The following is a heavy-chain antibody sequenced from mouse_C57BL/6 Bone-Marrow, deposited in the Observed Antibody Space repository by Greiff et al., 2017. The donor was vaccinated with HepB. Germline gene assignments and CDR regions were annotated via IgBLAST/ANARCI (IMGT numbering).Heavy chain of an antibody. CDR3: ARRGYGYDAY. CDR2: INPNNGGS. J-gene: IGHJ3*01. V-gene: IGHV1-26*01. Sequence: VQLQQSGPELVKPGASVKISCKASGYTFTDYYMNWVKQSHGKSLEWIGDINPNNGGSSYNQKFKGKATLTVDKSSSTAYMELRSLTSEDSAVYYCARRGYGYDAYWGQGTPVTVSA. D-gene: IGHD2-2*01. CDR1: GYTFTDYY.